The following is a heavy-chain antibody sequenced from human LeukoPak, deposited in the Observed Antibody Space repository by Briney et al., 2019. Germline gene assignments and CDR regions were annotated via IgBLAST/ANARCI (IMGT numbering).Heavy chain of an antibody. CDR2: ISSSSSYI. Sequence: PGGSLRLSCAASGFTFSSYGMNWVRQAPGKGLEWVSSISSSSSYIYYADSVKGRFTISRDNAKNSLYLQMNSLRAEDTAVYYCARDFEYSSSSGMNVWGQGTTVTVSS. J-gene: IGHJ6*02. CDR1: GFTFSSYG. V-gene: IGHV3-21*01. D-gene: IGHD6-6*01. CDR3: ARDFEYSSSSGMNV.